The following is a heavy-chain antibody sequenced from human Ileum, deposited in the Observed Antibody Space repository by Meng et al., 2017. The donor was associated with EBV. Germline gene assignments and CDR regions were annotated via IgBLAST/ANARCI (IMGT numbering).Heavy chain of an antibody. Sequence: VSLHESGPRLVKPSGTLSLTCAVSGGSVIRNNWWSWVRQPPGKGLEWIGEIFHIGSTNNSPSLKSRVTISVDNSKNQFSLSLTSVTAADTAIYYCAKVSLTGTFYDHWGQGILVTVSS. D-gene: IGHD3-9*01. V-gene: IGHV4-4*02. CDR1: GGSVIRNNW. J-gene: IGHJ4*02. CDR2: IFHIGST. CDR3: AKVSLTGTFYDH.